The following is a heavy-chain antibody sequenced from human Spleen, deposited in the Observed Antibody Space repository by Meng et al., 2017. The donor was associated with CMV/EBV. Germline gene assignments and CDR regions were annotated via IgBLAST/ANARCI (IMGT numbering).Heavy chain of an antibody. Sequence: ASVKVSCKASGYTFTSYAMHWVRQAPGQRLEWMGWSNAGNGNTKYSQEFQGRVTITRDTSASTAYMELGSLRSEDTAVYYCAQSYSPTLIDYWGQGTLVTVSS. D-gene: IGHD3-10*01. CDR3: AQSYSPTLIDY. J-gene: IGHJ4*02. V-gene: IGHV1-3*02. CDR1: GYTFTSYA. CDR2: SNAGNGNT.